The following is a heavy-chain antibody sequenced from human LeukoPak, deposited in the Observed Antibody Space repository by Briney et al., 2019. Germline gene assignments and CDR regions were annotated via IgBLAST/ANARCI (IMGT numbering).Heavy chain of an antibody. CDR2: IYWDDDK. V-gene: IGHV2-5*02. D-gene: IGHD6-13*01. J-gene: IGHJ4*02. CDR1: GFALGTNGVG. CDR3: AHRLTGYNSNWYHGYFDY. Sequence: SGPTLLQPTQTPTLTCTFSGFALGTNGVGGDWIRQPPGEALEWLTLIYWDDDKRYNPSLKSRLTVTKDVSKNQVVLTLTNMDPVDTATYYCAHRLTGYNSNWYHGYFDYWGQGTLVTVSS.